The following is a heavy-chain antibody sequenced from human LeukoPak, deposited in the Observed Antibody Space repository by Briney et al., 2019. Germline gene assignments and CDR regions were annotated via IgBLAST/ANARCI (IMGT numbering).Heavy chain of an antibody. Sequence: GGSLRLFCAASGFIFSTYALQWGRQAPGEGLEWLAVISYDGSNKYYADSVKGRFTISRDNSKNRLYLQMNSLRADDTAVYYCARDLLAGTGGDYWGQGTLVTVSS. CDR2: ISYDGSNK. CDR3: ARDLLAGTGGDY. D-gene: IGHD6-19*01. V-gene: IGHV3-30*04. CDR1: GFIFSTYA. J-gene: IGHJ4*02.